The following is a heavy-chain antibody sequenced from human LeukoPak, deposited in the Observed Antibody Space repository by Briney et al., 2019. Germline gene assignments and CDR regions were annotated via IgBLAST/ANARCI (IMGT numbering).Heavy chain of an antibody. CDR1: GYTFTGYY. V-gene: IGHV1-2*02. CDR3: ARSNPYYDILTGYYDY. D-gene: IGHD3-9*01. CDR2: INPNSGGT. Sequence: ASVKVSCKASGYTFTGYYMHWVRQAPGQGLEWMGWINPNSGGTNYAQKFQGRVTMTRDTSISTAYMELSRLRSDDTAVYYCARSNPYYDILTGYYDYWGQGTLV. J-gene: IGHJ4*02.